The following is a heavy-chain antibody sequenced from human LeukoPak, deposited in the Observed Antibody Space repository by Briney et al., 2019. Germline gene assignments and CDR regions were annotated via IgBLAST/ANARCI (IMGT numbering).Heavy chain of an antibody. D-gene: IGHD3-10*01. Sequence: PGGSLRLSCAASGFTFSSYSMNWVRQAPGKGLEWVSSISSSSSYIYYADSVKGLFTISRDNAKNSLYLQMNSLRAEDTAVYYCARDTRGGGTMVRGTRIDYWGQGTLVTVSS. CDR3: ARDTRGGGTMVRGTRIDY. CDR2: ISSSSSYI. J-gene: IGHJ4*02. V-gene: IGHV3-21*01. CDR1: GFTFSSYS.